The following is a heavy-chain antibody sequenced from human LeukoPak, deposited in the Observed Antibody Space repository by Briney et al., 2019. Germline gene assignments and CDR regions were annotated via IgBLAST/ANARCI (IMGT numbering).Heavy chain of an antibody. CDR2: IYYSGST. CDR3: ATSRLGSAPSMDV. Sequence: ASETLSLTCTVSGGSISSYYWSWIRQPPGKGLEWIGYIYYSGSTNYNPSLKSRVTISVDTSKNQFSLKLSSVTAADTAVYYCATSRLGSAPSMDVWGQGTTVTVSS. CDR1: GGSISSYY. V-gene: IGHV4-59*08. D-gene: IGHD6-25*01. J-gene: IGHJ6*02.